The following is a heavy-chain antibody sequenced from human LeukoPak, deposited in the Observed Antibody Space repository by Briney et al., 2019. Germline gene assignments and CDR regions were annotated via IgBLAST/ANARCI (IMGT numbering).Heavy chain of an antibody. CDR3: ARGRLEWFHNSFDY. J-gene: IGHJ4*02. D-gene: IGHD3-3*01. V-gene: IGHV3-7*01. CDR2: IKQDGSEK. Sequence: GGSLRLSCAASGFTFSSYWMSWVRQAPGKGLEWVANIKQDGSEKYYVDSVKGRFTISRDNAKNSLYLQMNSLRAEDTAVYYCARGRLEWFHNSFDYWGQGTLVTVSS. CDR1: GFTFSSYW.